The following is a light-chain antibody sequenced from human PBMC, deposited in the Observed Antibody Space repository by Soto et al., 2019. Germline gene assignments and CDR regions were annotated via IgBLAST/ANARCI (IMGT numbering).Light chain of an antibody. Sequence: EIVMTQSPATLSVSPGERATLSCMASQSVSSNLAWYQQKPGQAPRLLLYGASTRATGIPARFSGSGSGTEFTLTISSLQSEDFAVYYCQQYNNWPPLTFGGGTKVEIK. V-gene: IGKV3-15*01. CDR2: GAS. CDR1: QSVSSN. CDR3: QQYNNWPPLT. J-gene: IGKJ4*01.